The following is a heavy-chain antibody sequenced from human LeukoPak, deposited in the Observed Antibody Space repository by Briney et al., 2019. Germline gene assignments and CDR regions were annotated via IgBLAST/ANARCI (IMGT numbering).Heavy chain of an antibody. CDR3: ARATYDDGAYHFDS. V-gene: IGHV4-31*03. Sequence: PSETLSLTCTVSGGSVSSGGNYWSWIRQHPGKGLEWIGYISHTGNTYYIPSLQSRLTMSVDTSENHFSLKLSSLTAADTAIYYCARATYDDGAYHFDSWGQGTLVTVSS. J-gene: IGHJ4*02. CDR2: ISHTGNT. CDR1: GGSVSSGGNY. D-gene: IGHD3-16*01.